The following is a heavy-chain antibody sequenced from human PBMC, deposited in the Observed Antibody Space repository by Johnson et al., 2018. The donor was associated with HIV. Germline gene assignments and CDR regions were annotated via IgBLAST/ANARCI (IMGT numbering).Heavy chain of an antibody. V-gene: IGHV3-20*04. Sequence: VQLVESGGGVVRPGGSLRLSCAASGFTFVDYGMSWVRQAPGKGLEWVAGIHWNGGRTVYADSVKGRLTISRDNAKNSHYLRMNRRRAEDTAWYYCVGGGLGYQSFQDALDMGGQGTMVTVSS. D-gene: IGHD2-2*01. CDR2: IHWNGGRT. CDR1: GFTFVDYG. CDR3: VGGGLGYQSFQDALDM. J-gene: IGHJ3*02.